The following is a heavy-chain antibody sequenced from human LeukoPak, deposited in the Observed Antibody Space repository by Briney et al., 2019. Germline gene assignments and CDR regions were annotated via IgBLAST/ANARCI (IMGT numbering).Heavy chain of an antibody. J-gene: IGHJ4*02. CDR3: AKHRFESGGYHSTD. Sequence: GGSLRLSCAASGFTFSSYWMHWVRQAPGKGLAWVSTISGGSGSTYCADSVKGRFTISRDNSKNTLYLQMNSLSDEDTAVYYCAKHRFESGGYHSTDWGQGTLVTVSS. V-gene: IGHV3-23*01. D-gene: IGHD3-22*01. CDR1: GFTFSSYW. CDR2: ISGGSGST.